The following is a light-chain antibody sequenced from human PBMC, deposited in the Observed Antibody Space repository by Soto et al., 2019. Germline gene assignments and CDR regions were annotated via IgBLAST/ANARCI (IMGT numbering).Light chain of an antibody. CDR1: QSVSTY. Sequence: EIVLTQSPATLSLSPGERATLSCRASQSVSTYLAWFQQKPGQAPRLLLYDASNRATGIPAKFSGSGSGTDFTLTISGLEHEDAAFYYCQQRSDWPLTFGGGTKVEIK. CDR2: DAS. CDR3: QQRSDWPLT. V-gene: IGKV3-11*01. J-gene: IGKJ4*01.